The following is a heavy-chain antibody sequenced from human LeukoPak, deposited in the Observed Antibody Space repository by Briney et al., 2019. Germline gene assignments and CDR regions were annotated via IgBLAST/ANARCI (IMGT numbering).Heavy chain of an antibody. V-gene: IGHV3-23*01. CDR1: GFTFSSYA. Sequence: GGSLRLSCAASGFTFSSYAMSWVRQAPGKGLEWVSAISGSGGSTYYADSVKGRFTISRDNAKNSLYLQMNSLRAEDTAVYYCARDQARNFDYWGQGTLVTVSS. CDR2: ISGSGGST. CDR3: ARDQARNFDY. D-gene: IGHD6-6*01. J-gene: IGHJ4*02.